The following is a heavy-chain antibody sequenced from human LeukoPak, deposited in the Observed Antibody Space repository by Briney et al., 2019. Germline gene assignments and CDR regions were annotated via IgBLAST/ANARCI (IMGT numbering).Heavy chain of an antibody. CDR1: GGSISSYY. V-gene: IGHV4-59*01. J-gene: IGHJ4*02. CDR2: IYYSGST. Sequence: SETLSPTCTVSGGSISSYYWSWIRQPPGKGLEWIGYIYYSGSTNYNPSLKSRVTISVDTSKNQFSLKLSSVTAADTAVYYCANCGYSYGCHYWGQGTLVTASS. D-gene: IGHD5-18*01. CDR3: ANCGYSYGCHY.